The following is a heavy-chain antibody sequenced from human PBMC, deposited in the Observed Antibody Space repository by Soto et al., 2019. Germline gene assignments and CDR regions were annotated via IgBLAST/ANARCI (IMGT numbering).Heavy chain of an antibody. CDR1: GFSLNTRGKG. Sequence: SRPTLVTPTQTLTLTCSFSGFSLNTRGKGVGWIRQPPGKALEWLALIYCDDDKRYSPSLKSRLTITKDTSKNQVDLTLTNMEPVETAPFSFPDGAGGWLQGNWLDPRRKGSLVTGSS. D-gene: IGHD5-12*01. V-gene: IGHV2-5*02. J-gene: IGHJ5*02. CDR3: PDGAGGWLQGNWLDP. CDR2: IYCDDDK.